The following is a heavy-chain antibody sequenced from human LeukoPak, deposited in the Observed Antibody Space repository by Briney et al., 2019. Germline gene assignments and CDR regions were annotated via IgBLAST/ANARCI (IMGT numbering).Heavy chain of an antibody. Sequence: PGGSLRLSCAASGFTFSTYSMNWVRQAPGKGLEWVSSISSSSSYIYYADSVKGRFTISRDNAKNSLYLQMNSLRAEDTAVYYCARDGSGGGSVYWGQGTLVTVPS. J-gene: IGHJ4*02. CDR2: ISSSSSYI. CDR3: ARDGSGGGSVY. V-gene: IGHV3-21*01. D-gene: IGHD2-8*02. CDR1: GFTFSTYS.